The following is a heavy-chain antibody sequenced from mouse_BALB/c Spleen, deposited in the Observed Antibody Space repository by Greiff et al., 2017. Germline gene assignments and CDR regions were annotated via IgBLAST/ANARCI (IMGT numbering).Heavy chain of an antibody. CDR3: ARQESNYAMDY. J-gene: IGHJ4*01. Sequence: EVKLVESGGGLVKPGGSLKLSCAASGFAFSSYDMSWVRQTPEKRLEWVAYISSGGGSTYYPDTVKGRFTISRDNAKNTLYLQMSSLKSEDTAMYYCARQESNYAMDYWGQGTSVTVSS. D-gene: IGHD5-1*01. V-gene: IGHV5-12-1*01. CDR2: ISSGGGST. CDR1: GFAFSSYD.